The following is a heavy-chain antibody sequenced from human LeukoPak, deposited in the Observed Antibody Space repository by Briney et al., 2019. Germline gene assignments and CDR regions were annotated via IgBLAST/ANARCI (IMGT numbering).Heavy chain of an antibody. CDR2: IKQDGSEK. Sequence: PGGSLRLSCAASGFTFSNYWMNWVRQAPGKGLEWVANIKQDGSEKYYVDSVKGRFTISRDNAKNSLYLQMSSLRAEDTAVYYCARDYDTSEPLDYWGQGTLVTVSS. CDR3: ARDYDTSEPLDY. CDR1: GFTFSNYW. D-gene: IGHD3-22*01. J-gene: IGHJ4*02. V-gene: IGHV3-7*01.